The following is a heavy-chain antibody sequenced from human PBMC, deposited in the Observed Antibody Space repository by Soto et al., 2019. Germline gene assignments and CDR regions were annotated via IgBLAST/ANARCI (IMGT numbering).Heavy chain of an antibody. CDR2: IYYSGST. Sequence: SETPSLTFPVSGGSTSSYYWRWIREPPGEGPGWIGYIYYSGSTNYNPSLKSRVTISVDTSKNQFSLKLSSVTAADTAVYYCARGSRRLKSDAGIAAAGVDIWGQRTMDTGSS. D-gene: IGHD6-13*01. CDR3: ARGSRRLKSDAGIAAAGVDI. J-gene: IGHJ3*02. V-gene: IGHV4-59*01. CDR1: GGSTSSYY.